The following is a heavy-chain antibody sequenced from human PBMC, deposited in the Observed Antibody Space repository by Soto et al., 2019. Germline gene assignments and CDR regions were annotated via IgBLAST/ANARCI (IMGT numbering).Heavy chain of an antibody. CDR2: ISWNSGHI. Sequence: EVQLVESGGGLVQPGRSLRLSCAASGFTFDDYAMHWVRQPPGKGLEWVSSISWNSGHIGYTDSVKGRFTISRDNAKNSLYLQMNSLRAEDRALYYCAKGRGDSGYYSLFDYWGQGTLVTVSS. CDR3: AKGRGDSGYYSLFDY. D-gene: IGHD3-22*01. V-gene: IGHV3-9*01. CDR1: GFTFDDYA. J-gene: IGHJ4*02.